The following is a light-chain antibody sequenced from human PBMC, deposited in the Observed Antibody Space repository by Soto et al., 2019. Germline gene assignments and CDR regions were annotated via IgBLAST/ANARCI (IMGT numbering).Light chain of an antibody. CDR3: HHRSDWPLT. CDR1: QSVSSY. V-gene: IGKV3-11*01. Sequence: EIVLTQSPATLSLSPGERATLSCRASQSVSSYLAWYQQKPGQAPRLLIYDASNRATGIPARFSGSGSGTDFTLTISSLETEEFAVYYCHHRSDWPLTFGGGTKVEI. CDR2: DAS. J-gene: IGKJ4*01.